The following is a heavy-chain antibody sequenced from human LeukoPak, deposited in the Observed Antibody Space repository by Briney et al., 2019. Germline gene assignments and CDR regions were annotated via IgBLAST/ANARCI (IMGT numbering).Heavy chain of an antibody. J-gene: IGHJ4*02. CDR3: AKDWSAAH. CDR2: ISVGGTKT. Sequence: GGSLRLSCAASGFTFTNYAMTWVRQTPGKGLEWVSAISVGGTKTHYADSVRGRFSISRDDSKQTLYLQMSSLRAEDTAVYYCAKDWSAAHWGQGTLVTVSS. CDR1: GFTFTNYA. V-gene: IGHV3-23*01. D-gene: IGHD2-15*01.